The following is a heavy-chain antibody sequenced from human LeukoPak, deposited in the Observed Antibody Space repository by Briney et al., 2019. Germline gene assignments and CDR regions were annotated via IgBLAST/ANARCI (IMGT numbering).Heavy chain of an antibody. J-gene: IGHJ6*02. CDR2: IIPIFGIA. Sequence: SVKVSCKASGGTFSSYAISWVRQAPGEGLEWMGRIIPIFGIANYAQKFQGRVTITADKSTSTAYMELSSLRSEDTAVYYCARPSFGNYGMDVWGQGTTVTVSS. CDR1: GGTFSSYA. D-gene: IGHD3-10*01. V-gene: IGHV1-69*04. CDR3: ARPSFGNYGMDV.